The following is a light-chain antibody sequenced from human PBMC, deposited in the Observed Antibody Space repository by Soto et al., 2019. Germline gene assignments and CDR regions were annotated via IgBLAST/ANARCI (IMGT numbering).Light chain of an antibody. Sequence: DIQMTQSPSSLSASVGDRVTITCRASQSISSYLNWYQQKPGKAPKLLIYAASSLQGGVPSRFSGSGSGTDFTLTISSLQREDCAIYYCQQSYSNVLTFGGGTKVEIK. J-gene: IGKJ4*01. V-gene: IGKV1-39*01. CDR2: AAS. CDR1: QSISSY. CDR3: QQSYSNVLT.